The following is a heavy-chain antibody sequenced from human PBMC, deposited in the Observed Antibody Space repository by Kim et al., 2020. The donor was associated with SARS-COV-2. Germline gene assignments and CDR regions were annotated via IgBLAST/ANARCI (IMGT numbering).Heavy chain of an antibody. CDR2: IYHSGST. V-gene: IGHV4-38-2*02. Sequence: SETLSLTCTVSGYSISSGYYWGWIRQPPGKGLEWIGSIYHSGSTYYNPSLKSRVTISVDTSKNQFSLKLSSVTAADTAVYYCARDHYYDSSGPNSPSFD. D-gene: IGHD3-22*01. CDR1: GYSISSGYY. J-gene: IGHJ4*01. CDR3: ARDHYYDSSGPNSPSFD.